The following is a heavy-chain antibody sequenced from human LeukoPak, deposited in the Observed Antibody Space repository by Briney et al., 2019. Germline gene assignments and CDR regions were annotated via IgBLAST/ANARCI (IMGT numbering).Heavy chain of an antibody. CDR2: ISYDGSNK. D-gene: IGHD1-26*01. CDR1: GFTFSSYA. Sequence: GGSLRLSCAASGFTFSSYAMHWVRQAPGKGLEWVAVISYDGSNKYYADSVKGRFTISRDNSKNTLYLQMNSLRAEDTAVYYCARARPYVGASDTWGQGTMVTVSS. CDR3: ARARPYVGASDT. J-gene: IGHJ3*02. V-gene: IGHV3-30-3*01.